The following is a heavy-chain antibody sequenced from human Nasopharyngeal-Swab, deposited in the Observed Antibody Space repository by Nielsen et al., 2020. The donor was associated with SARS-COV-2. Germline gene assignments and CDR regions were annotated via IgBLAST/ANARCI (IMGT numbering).Heavy chain of an antibody. V-gene: IGHV1-69*01. CDR3: AKGVRYFDFLPPNTYYYYGLDL. D-gene: IGHD3-9*01. CDR2: IIPIFGTT. Sequence: RQAPGQGLEWMGGIIPIFGTTDYAQKFQGTVTITADESTSTVCMELNSLRFEDTAVYYCAKGVRYFDFLPPNTYYYYGLDLWGQGTTVTVSS. J-gene: IGHJ6*02.